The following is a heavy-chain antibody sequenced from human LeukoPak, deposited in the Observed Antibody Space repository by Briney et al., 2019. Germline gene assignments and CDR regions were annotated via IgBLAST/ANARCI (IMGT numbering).Heavy chain of an antibody. V-gene: IGHV3-53*01. CDR2: IYSGGST. CDR1: GSTVSSNY. CDR3: ARDFRLDY. Sequence: GGSLRLSCAASGSTVSSNYMNWVRQAPGRGLEWVSIIYSGGSTYYADSVKDRFTVSRDNSKNTLFLQMNSLRAEDTAVYYCARDFRLDYWGQGTLVTVSS. J-gene: IGHJ4*02.